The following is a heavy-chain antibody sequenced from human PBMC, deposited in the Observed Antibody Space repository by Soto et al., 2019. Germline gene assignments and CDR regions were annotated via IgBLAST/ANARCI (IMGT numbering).Heavy chain of an antibody. D-gene: IGHD2-15*01. V-gene: IGHV3-15*07. CDR1: GFSFNEAW. CDR3: TTGSVGGI. J-gene: IGHJ6*02. Sequence: EVQLVESAGGLVKPGGSLRLSCVASGFSFNEAWMNWVRQAPGQGLEWVGRIKTSAGGGATNYAAPVQGRFTISRDDSKNTLYLHMNSLRTEDTAIYYCTTGSVGGIWGQGTTVIVS. CDR2: IKTSAGGGAT.